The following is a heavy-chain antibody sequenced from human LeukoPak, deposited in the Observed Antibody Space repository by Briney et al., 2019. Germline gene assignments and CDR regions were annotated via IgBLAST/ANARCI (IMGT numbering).Heavy chain of an antibody. Sequence: PGGSLRLSCAASGFTFSSIWMSWVRQAPGKGLEWVANIKHDGSETMDSVRGRFTISRDNAENSLHLQMNSLRAEDTAVYYCARDSDFDSSGYYPYYYYYYNMDVWGQRTTVTVSS. CDR2: IKHDGSE. V-gene: IGHV3-7*01. CDR3: ARDSDFDSSGYYPYYYYYYNMDV. D-gene: IGHD3-22*01. J-gene: IGHJ6*02. CDR1: GFTFSSIW.